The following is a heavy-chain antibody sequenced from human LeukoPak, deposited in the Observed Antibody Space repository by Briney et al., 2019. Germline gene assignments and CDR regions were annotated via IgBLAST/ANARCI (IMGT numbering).Heavy chain of an antibody. D-gene: IGHD2-2*01. V-gene: IGHV4-30-4*01. CDR2: IYYSGST. CDR3: ARGNIVVVPAAGWFDP. J-gene: IGHJ5*02. CDR1: GGSISCGDYY. Sequence: PSQTLSLTCTVSGGSISCGDYYWSWIRQPPGKGLEWIGSIYYSGSTYYNPSLQSRVTISVDTSKNQFSLKLSSVTAADTAVYYCARGNIVVVPAAGWFDPWGQGALVTVSS.